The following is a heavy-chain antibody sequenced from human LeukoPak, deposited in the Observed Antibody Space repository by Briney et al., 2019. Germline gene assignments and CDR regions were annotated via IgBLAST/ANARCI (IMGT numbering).Heavy chain of an antibody. J-gene: IGHJ6*03. Sequence: GASVNVSCKASGYTFTDYYIHWARQALGQGLEWMGWINPNSGGTNYAQKFQGRVTMTRDTSISTAYMELTGLRSDDTAVYYCARQRDSSWVYYYYMDVWGKGTTVTVSS. CDR1: GYTFTDYY. CDR2: INPNSGGT. V-gene: IGHV1-2*02. CDR3: ARQRDSSWVYYYYMDV. D-gene: IGHD6-13*01.